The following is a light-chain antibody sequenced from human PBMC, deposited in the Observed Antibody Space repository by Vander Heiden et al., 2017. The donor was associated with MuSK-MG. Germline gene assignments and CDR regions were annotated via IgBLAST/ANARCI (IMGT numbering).Light chain of an antibody. CDR3: QQSDTTPHT. CDR2: AAS. V-gene: IGKV1-39*01. Sequence: DIQMTQSPSSLSASVGDSVTITCRASQSIVTYLNWYQQKPGQAPNLLIYAASTLQSGVSSRFNGSGSGTDFTLTISSLQPEDFATYFCQQSDTTPHTFGQGTKLEIK. J-gene: IGKJ2*01. CDR1: QSIVTY.